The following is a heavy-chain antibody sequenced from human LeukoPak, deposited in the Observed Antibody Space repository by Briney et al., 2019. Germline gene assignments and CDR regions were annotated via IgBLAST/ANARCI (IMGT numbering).Heavy chain of an antibody. D-gene: IGHD5-18*01. CDR3: ARVGYSYGDY. V-gene: IGHV4-38-2*02. CDR1: GYSISSGYY. J-gene: IGHJ4*02. CDR2: IFYSGST. Sequence: SETLSLTCSVSGYSISSGYYWGWIRQPPGKGLEWIASIFYSGSTYSNPSLKSRGAMSIDTSNHRFSLILSSVTAADTAVYYCARVGYSYGDYWGQGTLVTVSS.